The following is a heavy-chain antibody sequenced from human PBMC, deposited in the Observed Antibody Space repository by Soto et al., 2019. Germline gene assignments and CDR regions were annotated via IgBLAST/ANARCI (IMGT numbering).Heavy chain of an antibody. CDR3: ARSLTLMTTVTPYYFDY. CDR2: IYYSGST. D-gene: IGHD4-17*01. J-gene: IGHJ4*02. Sequence: PGGSLRLSCAASGFTFSSYAMSWVRQAPGKGLEWIGSIYYSGSTYYNPSLKSRVTISVDTSKNQFSLKLSSVTAADTAVYYCARSLTLMTTVTPYYFDYWGQGTLVTVSS. V-gene: IGHV4-39*01. CDR1: GFTFSSYA.